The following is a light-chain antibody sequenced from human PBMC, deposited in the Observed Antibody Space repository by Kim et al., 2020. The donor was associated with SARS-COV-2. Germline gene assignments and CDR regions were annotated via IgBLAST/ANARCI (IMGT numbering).Light chain of an antibody. CDR3: QQYNSYPLT. CDR1: RGINIY. Sequence: ASVGDRVTITCRASRGINIYLAWFQQTPGKAPKSLIYAASSLQSGVPSRFTGSGSGTDFTLSITNLQPDDFATYFCQQYNSYPLTFGGGTKVDIK. V-gene: IGKV1-16*01. CDR2: AAS. J-gene: IGKJ4*01.